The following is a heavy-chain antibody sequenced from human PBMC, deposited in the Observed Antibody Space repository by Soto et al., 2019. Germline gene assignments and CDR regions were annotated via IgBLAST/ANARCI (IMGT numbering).Heavy chain of an antibody. Sequence: EVQLVESGGGLVQPGGSLRLSCAASGFTVSSNYMSWVRQAPGKGLEWVSVIYSGGSTYYADSVKGRFTISRDNSKNTLYLQMNSLRAEDTAVYYCAREKAMVRGNWFDPWGQGTLVTVSS. D-gene: IGHD3-10*01. J-gene: IGHJ5*02. CDR2: IYSGGST. V-gene: IGHV3-66*01. CDR1: GFTVSSNY. CDR3: AREKAMVRGNWFDP.